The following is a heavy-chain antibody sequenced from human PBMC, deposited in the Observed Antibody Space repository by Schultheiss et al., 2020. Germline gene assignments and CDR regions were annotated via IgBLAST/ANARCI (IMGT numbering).Heavy chain of an antibody. CDR1: GGSISSSNW. V-gene: IGHV4-4*02. J-gene: IGHJ6*03. CDR3: VGATTSDYYYYYMDV. Sequence: GSLRLSCTVSGGSISSSNWWSWVRQPPGKGLEWIGEIYHSGSTNYNPSLKSRVTISVDTSKNQFSLKLSSVTAADTAVYYCVGATTSDYYYYYMDVWGKGTRSPSP. D-gene: IGHD1-26*01. CDR2: IYHSGST.